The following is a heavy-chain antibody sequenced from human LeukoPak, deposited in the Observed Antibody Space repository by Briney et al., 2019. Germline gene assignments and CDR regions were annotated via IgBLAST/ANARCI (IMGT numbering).Heavy chain of an antibody. CDR1: GFTFCSDS. V-gene: IGHV3-21*01. D-gene: IGHD3-22*01. CDR3: AGGAYYVGSAQGVWDY. CDR2: ISSRSSYI. J-gene: IGHJ4*02. Sequence: GGCLRLSCAASGFTFCSDSMNCVCAGPGRGRGCGSSISSRSSYIYSADSVKGRFTISRHNANTSLYLQMNSLRAEDTAVYYCAGGAYYVGSAQGVWDYWGQGTLVTVS.